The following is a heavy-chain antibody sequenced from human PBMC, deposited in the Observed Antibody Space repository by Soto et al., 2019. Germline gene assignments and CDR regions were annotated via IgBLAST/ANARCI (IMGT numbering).Heavy chain of an antibody. J-gene: IGHJ4*02. V-gene: IGHV4-31*03. CDR2: IYYSGST. D-gene: IGHD1-7*01. Sequence: PSETLSLTCTVSGGSISSGGYYWSWIRQHPGKGLEWIGYIYYSGSTYYNPSLKSRVTISVDTSKNQFSLKLSSVTAADTAVYYYARVNWNYGPLDYWGQGTLVTVSS. CDR1: GGSISSGGYY. CDR3: ARVNWNYGPLDY.